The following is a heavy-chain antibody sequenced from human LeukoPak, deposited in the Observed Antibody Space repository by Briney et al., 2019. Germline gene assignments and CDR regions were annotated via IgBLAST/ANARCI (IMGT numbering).Heavy chain of an antibody. CDR3: ARSPRGFGELWRRDAYYYYYYMDV. CDR2: IIPIFGTA. J-gene: IGHJ6*03. D-gene: IGHD3-10*01. V-gene: IGHV1-69*13. CDR1: GGTFSSYA. Sequence: GASVKVSCKASGGTFSSYAISWVRQAPGQGLEWMGGIIPIFGTANYAQKFQGRVTITADESTSTAYMELSSLRSEDTAVYYCARSPRGFGELWRRDAYYYYYYMDVWGKGTTVTISS.